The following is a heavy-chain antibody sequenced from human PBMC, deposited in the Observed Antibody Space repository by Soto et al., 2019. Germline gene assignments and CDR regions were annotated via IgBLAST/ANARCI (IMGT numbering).Heavy chain of an antibody. J-gene: IGHJ4*02. CDR2: IIPIFCTA. CDR3: ASVGYSSSSGDY. V-gene: IGHV1-69*13. CDR1: GVTFSSYA. Sequence: SVKVSCKASGVTFSSYAIRWVRQAPGQGLEWMGGIIPIFCTAHFAQKFQGRVTTTADESTSTAYMELSSLRSEDTAVYYCASVGYSSSSGDYWGQGTRVTVAS. D-gene: IGHD6-6*01.